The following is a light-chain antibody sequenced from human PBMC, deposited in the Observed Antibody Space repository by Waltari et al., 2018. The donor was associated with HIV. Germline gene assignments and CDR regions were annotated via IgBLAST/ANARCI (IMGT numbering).Light chain of an antibody. CDR1: SSDVGTYNL. Sequence: QSALTQPASVSGSPGQSITISCTGTSSDVGTYNLVSWYQQHQGKAPKLMIFEVSKRPSGVSNRFSGSKSGNTASLTISGLQAEDEADYYCCPYAGSSTPVVFGGGTKLTVL. V-gene: IGLV2-23*02. J-gene: IGLJ2*01. CDR3: CPYAGSSTPVV. CDR2: EVS.